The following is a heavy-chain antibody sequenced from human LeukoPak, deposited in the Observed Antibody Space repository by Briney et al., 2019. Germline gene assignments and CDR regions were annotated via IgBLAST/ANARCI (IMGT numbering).Heavy chain of an antibody. CDR2: ISWNDGGGT. D-gene: IGHD6-19*01. J-gene: IGHJ4*02. Sequence: PGGSLRLSCAASGFIFDDYAMHWVRQAPGKGLEWVSLISWNDGGGTYYADSVKGRFTISRDNSKNSLYLKMNSLRTEDTALYYCAKDMMSSGWYWGSDYWGQGTLVTVSS. V-gene: IGHV3-43*02. CDR3: AKDMMSSGWYWGSDY. CDR1: GFIFDDYA.